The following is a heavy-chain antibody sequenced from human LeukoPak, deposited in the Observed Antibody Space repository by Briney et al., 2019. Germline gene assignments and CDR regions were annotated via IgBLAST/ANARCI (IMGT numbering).Heavy chain of an antibody. D-gene: IGHD1-26*01. J-gene: IGHJ6*03. V-gene: IGHV1-2*02. CDR1: RYTFTGYY. CDR3: ARGWSGSYYSHYYYMDV. CDR2: INPNSGGT. Sequence: ASVKVSCKASRYTFTGYYMHWVRQAPGQGLEWMGWINPNSGGTNYAQKFQGRVTMTRDTSISTAYMELSRLRSDDTAVYYCARGWSGSYYSHYYYMDVWGKGTTVTVSS.